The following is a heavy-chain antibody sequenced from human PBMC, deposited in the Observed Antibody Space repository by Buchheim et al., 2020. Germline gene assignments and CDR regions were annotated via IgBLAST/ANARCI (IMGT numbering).Heavy chain of an antibody. CDR2: ISSSSSYI. D-gene: IGHD6-19*01. V-gene: IGHV3-21*01. Sequence: EVQLVESGGGLVKPGGSLRLSCAASGFTFSSYSMNWVRQAPGKGLEWVSSISSSSSYIYYADSVKGRFTISRNNAKNSLYLQMNSLRAEDTAVYYCARDHPVYSSGYYFQHWGQGTL. J-gene: IGHJ1*01. CDR3: ARDHPVYSSGYYFQH. CDR1: GFTFSSYS.